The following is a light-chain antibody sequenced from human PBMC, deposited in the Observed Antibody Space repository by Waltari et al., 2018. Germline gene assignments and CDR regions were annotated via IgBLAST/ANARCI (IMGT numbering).Light chain of an antibody. V-gene: IGKV3-20*01. CDR1: QSSCRY. CDR3: QNHERLPAT. J-gene: IGKJ1*01. Sequence: EIVLTQSPGPLAFSPGERTTLSCSASQSSCRYLAWYQQKPDQAPRLLIYGASSRATGIPDRFSGSGSGTDFILTISRLEPEDFAVYYCQNHERLPATFGQGTKVEIK. CDR2: GAS.